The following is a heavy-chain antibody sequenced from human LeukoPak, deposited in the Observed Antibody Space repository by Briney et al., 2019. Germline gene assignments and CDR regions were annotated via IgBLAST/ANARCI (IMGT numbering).Heavy chain of an antibody. J-gene: IGHJ4*02. CDR3: ARRETCCGGDCSEDFDY. D-gene: IGHD2-21*01. Sequence: GGSLRLSCAASGFTFSSYSMNWVRQAPGKGLEWVSSISSSSSYIYYADSVKGRFTISRDNAKNSLYLQMNSLRAEDTAVYYCARRETCCGGDCSEDFDYWGQGTLVTVSS. CDR1: GFTFSSYS. CDR2: ISSSSSYI. V-gene: IGHV3-21*01.